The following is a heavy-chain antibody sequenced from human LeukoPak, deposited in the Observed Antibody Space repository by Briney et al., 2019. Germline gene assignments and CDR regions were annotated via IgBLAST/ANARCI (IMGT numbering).Heavy chain of an antibody. CDR3: ARARLYYDSRHVSDV. J-gene: IGHJ6*02. V-gene: IGHV4-34*01. CDR2: INHSGST. CDR1: GGSFSGYY. Sequence: SETLSLTCAVYGGSFSGYYWSWIRQPPGKGLEWIGEINHSGSTNYNPPLKSRVTISVDTSKNQFSLKLSSVTAADTAVYYCARARLYYDSRHVSDVWGQGTTVTVSS. D-gene: IGHD3-22*01.